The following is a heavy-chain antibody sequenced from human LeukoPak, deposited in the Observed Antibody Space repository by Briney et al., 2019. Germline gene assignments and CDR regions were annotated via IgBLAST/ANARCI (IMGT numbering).Heavy chain of an antibody. V-gene: IGHV3-23*01. CDR3: AKDRTTVTTSGSWFDP. CDR1: GGTFSSYA. CDR2: ISGSGGST. J-gene: IGHJ5*02. Sequence: SCKASGGTFSSYAMSWVRQAPGKGLEWVSAISGSGGSTYYADSVKGRFTISRDNSKNTLYLQMNSLRAEDTAVYYCAKDRTTVTTSGSWFDPWGQGTLVTVSS. D-gene: IGHD4-17*01.